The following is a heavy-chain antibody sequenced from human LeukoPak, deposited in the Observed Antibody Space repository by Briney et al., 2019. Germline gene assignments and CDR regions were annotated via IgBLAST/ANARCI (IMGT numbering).Heavy chain of an antibody. D-gene: IGHD2-2*01. CDR1: GFTFSSYG. CDR3: AKGYDTTYYHYYFMDV. V-gene: IGHV3-23*01. Sequence: HSGGTLRLSCAASGFTFSSYGMTWVRQAPGKGLEWVSFITYSSDTTYYADSVKGRFTISRDNSKNTLYLQMNSLRAEDTAVYYCAKGYDTTYYHYYFMDVWGKGTTVTISS. CDR2: ITYSSDTT. J-gene: IGHJ6*03.